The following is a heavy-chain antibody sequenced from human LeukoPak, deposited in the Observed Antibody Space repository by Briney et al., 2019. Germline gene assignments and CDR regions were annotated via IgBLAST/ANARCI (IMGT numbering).Heavy chain of an antibody. J-gene: IGHJ6*03. CDR3: AKVDRGDYSSSPVPYYNYYMNV. D-gene: IGHD6-13*01. V-gene: IGHV3-21*01. Sequence: GGSLRLSCAASGFTFSYYSMNWVRQAPGRGLEWVSCISSSSSLIFYSDSVRGRFTISRDNAKNLLYLHMNSLRVEDTAVYYCAKVDRGDYSSSPVPYYNYYMNVWGKGTTVTASS. CDR1: GFTFSYYS. CDR2: ISSSSSLI.